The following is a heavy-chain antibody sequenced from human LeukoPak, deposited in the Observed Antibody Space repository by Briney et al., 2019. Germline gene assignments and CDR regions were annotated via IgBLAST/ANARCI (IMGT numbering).Heavy chain of an antibody. CDR3: ARTRSLRPLDV. D-gene: IGHD2-15*01. J-gene: IGHJ6*04. V-gene: IGHV1-2*02. Sequence: ASVKVSCKASGYTFTGYYMHWVRQAPGQGLEWMGWINPNSGGTNYAQEFQGRVTMTRDMSISTAYMELSRLRSDDTAVYYCARTRSLRPLDVWGKGTTVTVSS. CDR2: INPNSGGT. CDR1: GYTFTGYY.